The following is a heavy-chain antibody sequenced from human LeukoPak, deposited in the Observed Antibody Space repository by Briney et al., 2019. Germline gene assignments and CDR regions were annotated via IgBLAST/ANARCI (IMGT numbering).Heavy chain of an antibody. Sequence: SETLSLTCTVSGGSISSYYWSWIRQPPGKGLEWIGYIYYSGSTNYNPSLKSRVTISVDTSKNQFSLKLSSVTAADTAVYYCARERRGVDSSSYDYWGQGTLVTVSS. CDR2: IYYSGST. V-gene: IGHV4-59*01. CDR3: ARERRGVDSSSYDY. CDR1: GGSISSYY. D-gene: IGHD6-6*01. J-gene: IGHJ4*02.